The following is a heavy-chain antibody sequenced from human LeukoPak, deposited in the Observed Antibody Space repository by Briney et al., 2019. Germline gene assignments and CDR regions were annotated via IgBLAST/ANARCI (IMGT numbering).Heavy chain of an antibody. CDR1: GFTFSSYA. V-gene: IGHV3-23*01. J-gene: IGHJ4*02. D-gene: IGHD4-23*01. CDR2: ISGSGGST. CDR3: ANSDDYGGSHHFDY. Sequence: SGGSLRLSCAASGFTFSSYAMSWVRRAPGKGLEWVSAISGSGGSTYYADSVKGRFTISRDNSKNTLYLQMNSLRAEDTAVYYCANSDDYGGSHHFDYWGQGTLVTVSS.